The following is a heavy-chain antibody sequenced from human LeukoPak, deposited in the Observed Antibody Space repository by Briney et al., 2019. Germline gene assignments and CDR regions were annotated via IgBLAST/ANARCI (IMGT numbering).Heavy chain of an antibody. CDR2: IIPIFGTA. Sequence: GASVKVSCKASGGTFISYAIRGVRQAPGQGLEWMGGIIPIFGTANYAQKFLGRVTITADESTSTAYMELSSLRSEDTAVYYCARGKLAVAGTGWFDPWGQGTLVTVSS. D-gene: IGHD6-19*01. CDR3: ARGKLAVAGTGWFDP. J-gene: IGHJ5*02. V-gene: IGHV1-69*01. CDR1: GGTFISYA.